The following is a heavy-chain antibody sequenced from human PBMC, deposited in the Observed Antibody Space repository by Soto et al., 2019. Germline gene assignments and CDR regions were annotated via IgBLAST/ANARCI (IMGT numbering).Heavy chain of an antibody. CDR1: GLTFSTSD. V-gene: IGHV3-23*01. CDR3: VKREGYGSYYYGMDV. J-gene: IGHJ6*02. CDR2: ISGRGGST. Sequence: EGQLLESGGGLVQPGGSLGLSCAASGLTFSTSDMSWVRQAPWKGLEWVSAISGRGGSTYYADSVKGRFTISRDNSKNTVYLQMNSLRADDTAVYYCVKREGYGSYYYGMDVWGQGTTVTVSS. D-gene: IGHD3-10*01.